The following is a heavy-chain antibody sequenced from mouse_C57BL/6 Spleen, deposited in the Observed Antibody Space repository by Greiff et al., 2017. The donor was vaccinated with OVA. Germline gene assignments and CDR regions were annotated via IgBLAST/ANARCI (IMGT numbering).Heavy chain of an antibody. D-gene: IGHD2-5*01. CDR1: GYAFSSSW. Sequence: QVQLQQSGPELVKPGASVKISCKASGYAFSSSWMNWVRQRPGTGLEWIGRIYPGDGDTNYTGKFKGKATLTADKSSSPDYMKRSSLTSDDSAVYFCARQSYSTGFYYLDYWGQGTTLTVSS. CDR2: IYPGDGDT. J-gene: IGHJ2*01. V-gene: IGHV1-82*01. CDR3: ARQSYSTGFYYLDY.